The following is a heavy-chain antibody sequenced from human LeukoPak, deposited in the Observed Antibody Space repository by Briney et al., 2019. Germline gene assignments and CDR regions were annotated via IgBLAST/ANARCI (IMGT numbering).Heavy chain of an antibody. CDR3: AKSPTVDAAFDI. V-gene: IGHV3-23*01. D-gene: IGHD4-23*01. CDR2: IGYTGDST. J-gene: IGHJ3*02. CDR1: GFTFSSYA. Sequence: GSLRLSCAASGFTFSSYAMNWVRQARGKGLEWVSGIGYTGDSTFYADSVKGRFTVSRDSSKNTLFLHMNSLRAEDTALYYCAKSPTVDAAFDIWGQGTMVTVSS.